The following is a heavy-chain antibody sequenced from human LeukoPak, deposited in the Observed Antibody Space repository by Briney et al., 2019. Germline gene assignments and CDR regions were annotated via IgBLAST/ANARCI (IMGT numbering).Heavy chain of an antibody. J-gene: IGHJ6*02. CDR3: ARDGYCSSTSCYYYYGMDV. CDR1: GFTVSSNY. D-gene: IGHD2-2*03. CDR2: ISYDGSNK. Sequence: PGGSLRLSCAASGFTVSSNYMSWVRQAPGKGLEWVAVISYDGSNKYYADSVKGRFTISRDNSKNTLYLQMNSLRAEDTAVYYCARDGYCSSTSCYYYYGMDVWGQGTTVTVSS. V-gene: IGHV3-30-3*01.